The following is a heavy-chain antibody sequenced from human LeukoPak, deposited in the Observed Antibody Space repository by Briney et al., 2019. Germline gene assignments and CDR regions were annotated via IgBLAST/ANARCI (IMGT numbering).Heavy chain of an antibody. V-gene: IGHV3-21*01. J-gene: IGHJ4*02. CDR3: ARGRSGSHYFDY. Sequence: GGSLRLSCAASGFTFSSYSMNWVRQAPGKGLEWVSSISSSSSYIYYADSVKGRFTISRDNAKNSLYLQMNSLRAEDTAVYYCARGRSGSHYFDYWGQGTLVTVSS. CDR2: ISSSSSYI. CDR1: GFTFSSYS. D-gene: IGHD1-26*01.